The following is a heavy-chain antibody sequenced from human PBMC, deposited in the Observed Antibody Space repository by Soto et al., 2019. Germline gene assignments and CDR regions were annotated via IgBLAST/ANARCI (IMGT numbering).Heavy chain of an antibody. CDR3: ARELDSYGSLYFDY. J-gene: IGHJ4*02. CDR1: GFTFSDYY. Sequence: QVQLVESGGDLVKPGGSLRLSCAASGFTFSDYYMSWIRQAPGKGLEWVSSITSSGSTTYYTDSVKVRFTISRDNAKNSLYLQKSSLIAEDTAVYYCARELDSYGSLYFDYRGQGTLFTVSS. CDR2: ITSSGSTT. D-gene: IGHD5-18*01. V-gene: IGHV3-11*01.